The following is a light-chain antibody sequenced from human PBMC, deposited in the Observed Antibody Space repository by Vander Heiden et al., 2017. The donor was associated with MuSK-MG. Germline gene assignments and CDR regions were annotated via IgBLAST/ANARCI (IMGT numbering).Light chain of an antibody. CDR2: GAS. V-gene: IGKV1-27*01. CDR1: QGIIKY. J-gene: IGKJ4*01. CDR3: QSYGSDLNA. Sequence: DIQVTQSPSSLSASVGDRVTITCRASQGIIKYLAWYQQKEGTAPKLLIYGASTFQSGVPTRFSRSGSGTDFTLTMTGLQPEDVATYYCQSYGSDLNAFGGGTKLEIK.